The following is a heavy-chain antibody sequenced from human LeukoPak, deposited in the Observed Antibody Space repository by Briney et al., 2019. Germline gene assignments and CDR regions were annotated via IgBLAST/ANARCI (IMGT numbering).Heavy chain of an antibody. D-gene: IGHD3-10*01. CDR1: GYRFTSYW. CDR3: ARSHYYGSGNWFDH. CDR2: IYPGDSDT. J-gene: IGHJ5*02. Sequence: GASLQISCKGSGYRFTSYWIGWVRPMPGKGLEWMGIIYPGDSDTRYSPSFQGQVTISADKSISTAYLQWSSLKASDTAMYYCARSHYYGSGNWFDHWGQGTLVTVSS. V-gene: IGHV5-51*01.